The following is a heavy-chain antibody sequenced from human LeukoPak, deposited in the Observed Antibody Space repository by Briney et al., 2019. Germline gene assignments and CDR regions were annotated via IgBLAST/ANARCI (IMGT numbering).Heavy chain of an antibody. CDR1: RFTFSSYS. CDR2: ISSSSSTI. J-gene: IGHJ3*02. V-gene: IGHV3-48*04. CDR3: ARESQGALDAFDI. Sequence: PGGSLRLSCAASRFTFSSYSMNWVRQAPGKGLEWVSYISSSSSTIYYADSVKGRFTISRDNAKNSLYLQMNSLRAEDTAVYYCARESQGALDAFDIWGQGTMVTVSS. D-gene: IGHD1-26*01.